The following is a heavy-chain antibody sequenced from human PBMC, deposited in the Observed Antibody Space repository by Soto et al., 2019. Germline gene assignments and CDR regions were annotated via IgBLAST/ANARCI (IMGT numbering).Heavy chain of an antibody. V-gene: IGHV3-7*03. CDR1: GFTFSNYW. D-gene: IGHD3-16*01. CDR2: IKRDGSEK. J-gene: IGHJ4*02. CDR3: WGAGLGG. Sequence: EVHLVESGGGLVQPGGSLRLSCAASGFTFSNYWMNWVRQAPGKGLEWVANIKRDGSEKYYVDSVKGRFTISRDNAKNSLFLQMNSRRAEATAVYSCWGAGLGGGGQGPLVTVSS.